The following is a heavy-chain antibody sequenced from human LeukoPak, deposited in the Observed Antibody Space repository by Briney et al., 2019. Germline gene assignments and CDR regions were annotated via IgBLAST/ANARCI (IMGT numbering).Heavy chain of an antibody. CDR3: TRLNTMYYAFDI. Sequence: GGSLRLSCAASGFTLSSYWMHWVRQAPGKGLVWVSRINGDGGSTSYADSVKGRFTISRDNAKNTLYLQMNSLRAEDTAVYYCTRLNTMYYAFDIWGQGTMVTVSS. J-gene: IGHJ3*02. D-gene: IGHD3-10*02. CDR1: GFTLSSYW. CDR2: INGDGGST. V-gene: IGHV3-74*01.